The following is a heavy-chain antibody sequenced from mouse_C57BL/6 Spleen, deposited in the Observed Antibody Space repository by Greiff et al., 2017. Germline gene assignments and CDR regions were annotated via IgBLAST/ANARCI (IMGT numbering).Heavy chain of an antibody. V-gene: IGHV1-78*01. CDR1: GYTFTDHT. D-gene: IGHD2-4*01. J-gene: IGHJ3*01. CDR3: ARGAYDYDMRFAY. Sequence: QVQLKESDAELVKPGASVKISCTVSGYTFTDHTITWLKQRPEQGLEWIGYIYPRAGSPKYNETFKGTATLTADKTSSTDYMQLNSLTSEDSAVYFCARGAYDYDMRFAYWGQGTLVTVSA. CDR2: IYPRAGSP.